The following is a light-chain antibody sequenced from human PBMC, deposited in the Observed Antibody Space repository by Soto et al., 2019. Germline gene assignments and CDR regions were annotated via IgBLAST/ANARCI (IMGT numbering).Light chain of an antibody. CDR2: EVS. CDR1: SSDVGSFNY. V-gene: IGLV2-8*01. J-gene: IGLJ1*01. CDR3: CSYAGSNNFV. Sequence: QSVLTQPPSASGSPGQSVTISCTGTSSDVGSFNYVSWYQQHPRKAPKLIIYEVSKRPSGVPDRFSGSKSGNTASLTVSGLQAEDEADYYCCSYAGSNNFVCGTGTKVTVL.